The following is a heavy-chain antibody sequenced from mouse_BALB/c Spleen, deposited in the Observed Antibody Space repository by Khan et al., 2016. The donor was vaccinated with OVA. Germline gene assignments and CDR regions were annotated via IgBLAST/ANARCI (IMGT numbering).Heavy chain of an antibody. J-gene: IGHJ4*01. V-gene: IGHV1S34*01. Sequence: LVKTGASVKISCKASGYSFTGYYMHWVKQSHGKSLEWIGYISCYNGATSYNQKFKGKATFTVDTSSSTAYMQFNSLTSEDSVVYYCARVRDYGSSPYYYAMDYWGQGTSVTVSS. CDR3: ARVRDYGSSPYYYAMDY. D-gene: IGHD1-1*01. CDR2: ISCYNGAT. CDR1: GYSFTGYY.